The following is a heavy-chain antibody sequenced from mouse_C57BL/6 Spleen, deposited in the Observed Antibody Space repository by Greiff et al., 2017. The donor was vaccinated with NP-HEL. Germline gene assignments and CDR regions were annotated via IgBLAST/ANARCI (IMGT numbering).Heavy chain of an antibody. V-gene: IGHV1-42*01. CDR3: ARYYGNFDY. J-gene: IGHJ2*01. CDR2: INPSTGGT. Sequence: VQLQQSGPELVKPGASVKISCKASGYSFTGYYMNWVKQSPEKSLEWIGEINPSTGGTTYNQKFKAKATLTVDKSSSTAYMQLKSLTSEDSAVYYCARYYGNFDYWGQGTTLTVSS. CDR1: GYSFTGYY. D-gene: IGHD1-1*01.